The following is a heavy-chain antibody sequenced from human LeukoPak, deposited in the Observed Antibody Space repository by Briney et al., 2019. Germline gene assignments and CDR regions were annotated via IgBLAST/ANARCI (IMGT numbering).Heavy chain of an antibody. Sequence: GGSLRLSCAASWFIFCTYSMNWVRQAPRRGLGWVSYITSSSKTIYYADSVKGRFTISRDNDKDSLYLQMNSLRAEDRAVYFCARQTSYGYGLDIWGQGTMVTVSS. J-gene: IGHJ3*02. CDR2: ITSSSKTI. V-gene: IGHV3-48*01. D-gene: IGHD5-18*01. CDR1: WFIFCTYS. CDR3: ARQTSYGYGLDI.